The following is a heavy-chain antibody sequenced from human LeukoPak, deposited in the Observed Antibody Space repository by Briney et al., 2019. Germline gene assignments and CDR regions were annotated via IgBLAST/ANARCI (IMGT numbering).Heavy chain of an antibody. V-gene: IGHV4-30-2*01. CDR3: ARTKALSFDS. CDR2: LYHSGST. Sequence: SSETLSLTCAVSGGSISSGGYSWSWIRQPPGKGLEWIGYLYHSGSTYCNPSLKSRVTISVHRSNNQFSLNLTSLTAADTAVYFCARTKALSFDSWGQGTLVTVSS. CDR1: GGSISSGGYS. J-gene: IGHJ4*02.